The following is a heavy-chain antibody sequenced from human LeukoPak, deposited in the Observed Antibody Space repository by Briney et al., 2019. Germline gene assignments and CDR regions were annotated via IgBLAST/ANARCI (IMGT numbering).Heavy chain of an antibody. D-gene: IGHD3-3*01. CDR2: IYYSGST. CDR3: ARGTLRFLES. J-gene: IGHJ5*02. CDR1: GGSISSYY. V-gene: IGHV4-59*01. Sequence: KTSETLSLTCTVSGGSISSYYWSWIRQPPGKGLEWIGYIYYSGSTNYNPSLKSRVTISVDTSKNQFSLKLSSVTAADTAVYYCARGTLRFLESWGQGTLVTVSS.